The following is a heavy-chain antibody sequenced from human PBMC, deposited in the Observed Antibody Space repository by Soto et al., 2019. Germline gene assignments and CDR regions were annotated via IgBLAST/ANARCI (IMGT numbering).Heavy chain of an antibody. CDR1: GFTFSSYA. V-gene: IGHV3-23*01. D-gene: IGHD1-1*01. CDR2: ISGSGGST. J-gene: IGHJ3*02. Sequence: PGGSLRLSCAASGFTFSSYAMSWVRQAPGKGLEWVSAISGSGGSTYYADSVKGRFTISRDNSKNTLYLQMNSLRAEDTAVYYCAKGSELEPEEGDAFDIWGQGTMVTVSS. CDR3: AKGSELEPEEGDAFDI.